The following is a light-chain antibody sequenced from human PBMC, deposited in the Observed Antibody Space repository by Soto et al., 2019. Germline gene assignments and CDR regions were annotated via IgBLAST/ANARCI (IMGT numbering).Light chain of an antibody. CDR2: LGS. CDR1: QSLLHSNGYNY. J-gene: IGKJ4*01. V-gene: IGKV2-28*01. Sequence: DIVMTQSPLSLPVTPGEPASISCRSSQSLLHSNGYNYLAWYLQKPGQSPQLLICLGSNRASGVPDWFSGSGSGTEFTLTISRVVAEHVGVFYCMHALQTPLTVGGATKVEIK. CDR3: MHALQTPLT.